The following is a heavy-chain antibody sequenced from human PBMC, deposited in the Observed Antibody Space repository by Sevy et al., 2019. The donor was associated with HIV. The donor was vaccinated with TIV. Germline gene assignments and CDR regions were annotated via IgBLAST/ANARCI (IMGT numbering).Heavy chain of an antibody. V-gene: IGHV4-61*01. CDR1: GGSVSSGSYY. CDR2: IYYSGST. Sequence: SETLSLTCTVSGGSVSSGSYYWSWIRQPPGKGLEWIGYIYYSGSTNYNPFLKSRVTISVDTSKNQFSLKLSSVTAADTAVYYCARTNGVPYYFDYWGQGTLVTVSS. J-gene: IGHJ4*02. D-gene: IGHD3-10*01. CDR3: ARTNGVPYYFDY.